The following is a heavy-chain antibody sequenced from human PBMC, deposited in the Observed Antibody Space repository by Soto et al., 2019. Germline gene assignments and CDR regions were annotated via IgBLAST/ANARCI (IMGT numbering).Heavy chain of an antibody. V-gene: IGHV1-3*04. Sequence: ASVKVCCKASGDTFTHYTIHWVRQAPGQRLEWMGWINTDNGDTKYSQKFQDRVTITRDTSASAVYMELISLRSEDTSVFYCARAVGYSSSSGFGYWGRGTLVTVSS. CDR2: INTDNGDT. CDR3: ARAVGYSSSSGFGY. D-gene: IGHD6-6*01. J-gene: IGHJ4*02. CDR1: GDTFTHYT.